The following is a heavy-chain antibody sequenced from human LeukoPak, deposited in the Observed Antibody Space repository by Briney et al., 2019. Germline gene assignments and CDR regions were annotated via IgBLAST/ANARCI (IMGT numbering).Heavy chain of an antibody. Sequence: GGSLRLSCAASGFNFSSYVMSWVRQAPGKGLEWVSAISDSGGSTYYADSMKGRFTISRDNSKNTLYLQMNSLRAEDTAVYYCAKHDRSGYYYFDYWGQGTLVTVSS. CDR3: AKHDRSGYYYFDY. D-gene: IGHD3-22*01. J-gene: IGHJ4*02. CDR2: ISDSGGST. V-gene: IGHV3-23*01. CDR1: GFNFSSYV.